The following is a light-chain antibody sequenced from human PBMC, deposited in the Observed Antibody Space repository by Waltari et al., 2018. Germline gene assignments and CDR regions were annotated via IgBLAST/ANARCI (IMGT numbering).Light chain of an antibody. Sequence: DIQMTQSTSSLSASVADRVTITCRASQSISSYLNWYQQKPGKAPKLLIYAASSLQSGVPSRFSGSGSGTDFTLTISSLQPEDFATYYCQQSYSSTPFTFGPGTKVDIK. J-gene: IGKJ3*01. CDR1: QSISSY. V-gene: IGKV1-39*01. CDR2: AAS. CDR3: QQSYSSTPFT.